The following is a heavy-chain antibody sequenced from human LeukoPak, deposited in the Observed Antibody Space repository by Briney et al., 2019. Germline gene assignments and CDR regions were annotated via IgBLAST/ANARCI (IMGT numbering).Heavy chain of an antibody. CDR3: AKGPAPRLGEFSYHALVDY. Sequence: GGSLRLSCAASGFTFSSYAMGWVRQAPGKGLEWVAFISYDGSNENIADSVKGRFIISRDNSKNTLYLQMNSLRAEDTAVYYCAKGPAPRLGEFSYHALVDYWGQGTLVTVSS. V-gene: IGHV3-30*18. D-gene: IGHD3-16*02. CDR1: GFTFSSYA. CDR2: ISYDGSNE. J-gene: IGHJ4*02.